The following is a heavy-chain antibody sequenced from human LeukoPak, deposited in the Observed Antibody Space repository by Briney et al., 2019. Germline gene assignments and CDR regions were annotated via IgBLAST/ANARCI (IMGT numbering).Heavy chain of an antibody. Sequence: GSLRLSCAASGFTVSSNYMSWVRQPPGKGLEWIGSIYYSGSTYYNPSLKSRVTISVDTSKNQFSLKLSSVTAADTAVYYCASRGSYFDYWGQGTLVTVSS. CDR2: IYYSGST. V-gene: IGHV4-59*05. D-gene: IGHD3-16*01. CDR3: ASRGSYFDY. CDR1: GFTVSSNY. J-gene: IGHJ4*02.